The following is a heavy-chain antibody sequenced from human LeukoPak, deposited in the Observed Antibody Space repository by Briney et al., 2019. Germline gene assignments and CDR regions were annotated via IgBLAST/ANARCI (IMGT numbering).Heavy chain of an antibody. CDR3: XXXXXXXXXVGTNKQFDY. J-gene: IGHJ4*02. D-gene: IGHD1/OR15-1a*01. CDR2: IYYSGST. V-gene: IGHV4-39*07. Sequence: PSETLSLTCTVSGGSISSSSYYWGWIRQPPGKGLEWIGSIYYSGSTYYNPSLKSRVTISVDTSKNQFSLKLSSVTAADTAVYYXXXXXXXXXXVGTNKQFDYWGQGTLVTVSS. CDR1: GGSISSSSYY.